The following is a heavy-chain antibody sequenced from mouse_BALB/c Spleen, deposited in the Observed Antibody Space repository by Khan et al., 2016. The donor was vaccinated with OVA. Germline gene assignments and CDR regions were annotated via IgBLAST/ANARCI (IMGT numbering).Heavy chain of an antibody. CDR1: GFSLTNYG. J-gene: IGHJ4*01. CDR2: IWGDGST. V-gene: IGHV2-3*01. CDR3: ARFEYYGNFYAMDY. Sequence: QVQLQQSGPGLVAPSQSLSITCTVSGFSLTNYGVNWVRQPPGEGLEWLGVIWGDGSTNYHSALKSRLSISKDNSKSQVFLKLNSLQTDDTATYYCARFEYYGNFYAMDYWGQGTSVTVSS. D-gene: IGHD2-1*01.